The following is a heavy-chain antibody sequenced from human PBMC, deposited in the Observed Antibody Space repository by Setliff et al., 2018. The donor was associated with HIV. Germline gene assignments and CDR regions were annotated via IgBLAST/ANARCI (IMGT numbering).Heavy chain of an antibody. CDR1: GGSFSSYF. CDR3: ARERSLITNRRYFDS. Sequence: SETLSLTCAVYGGSFSSYFWSWIRQPPGKGLEWIGYMYYSGGTSYNPSLKSRVTISVDTSKKQFSLKVSSVTAADTAVYYCARERSLITNRRYFDSWGQGTLVTVSS. CDR2: MYYSGGT. D-gene: IGHD1-1*01. J-gene: IGHJ4*02. V-gene: IGHV4-34*01.